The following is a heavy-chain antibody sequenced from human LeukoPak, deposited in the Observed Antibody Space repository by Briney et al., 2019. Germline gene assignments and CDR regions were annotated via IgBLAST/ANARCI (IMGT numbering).Heavy chain of an antibody. CDR3: TTGLEWFGELGY. J-gene: IGHJ4*02. CDR1: GFTFSNAW. Sequence: GGSLRLSCAASGFTFSNAWMSWVRQAPGKGLEWVGRIKSKTDGETRDYAAPVKGRFTISRDDSKNTLYLQVNSLESEDTAVYYCTTGLEWFGELGYWGQGTLVTVSS. D-gene: IGHD3-10*01. V-gene: IGHV3-15*01. CDR2: IKSKTDGETR.